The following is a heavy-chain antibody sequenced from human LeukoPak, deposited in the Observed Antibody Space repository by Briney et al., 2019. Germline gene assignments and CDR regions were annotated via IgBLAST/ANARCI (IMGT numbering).Heavy chain of an antibody. D-gene: IGHD1-20*01. CDR1: GGSISSSSYY. CDR3: ARITAITLSYYYYYMDV. CDR2: IYYSGST. Sequence: SETLSLTCTVSGGSISSSSYYWGWIRQPPGKGLEWIGSIYYSGSTYYNPSLKSRVTISVDTSKNQFSLKLSSVTAADTAVYYCARITAITLSYYYYYMDVWGKGTTVTVSS. J-gene: IGHJ6*03. V-gene: IGHV4-39*01.